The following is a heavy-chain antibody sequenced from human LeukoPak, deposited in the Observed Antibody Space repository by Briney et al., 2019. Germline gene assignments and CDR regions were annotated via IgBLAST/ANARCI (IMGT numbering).Heavy chain of an antibody. D-gene: IGHD5-18*01. CDR3: ARPMALGYSYGYYDY. J-gene: IGHJ4*02. V-gene: IGHV1-2*02. Sequence: ASVKVSCKASGYTFTGCYMHWVRQAPGQGLEWMGWINPNSGGTNYAQKFQGRVTMTRDTSISTAYMELSRLRSDDTAVYYCARPMALGYSYGYYDYWGQGTLVTVSS. CDR2: INPNSGGT. CDR1: GYTFTGCY.